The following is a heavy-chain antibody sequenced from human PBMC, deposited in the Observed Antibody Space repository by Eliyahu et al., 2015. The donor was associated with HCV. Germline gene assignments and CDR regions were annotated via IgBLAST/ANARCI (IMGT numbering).Heavy chain of an antibody. D-gene: IGHD4-11*01. CDR1: GFTFSSYG. J-gene: IGHJ4*02. V-gene: IGHV3-30*03. Sequence: QVQLVESGGGVVQPGRSLRLSCAASGFTFSSYGMHWVRQAPGKGLEWVAVISYDGSNKYYADSVKGRFTISRDNSKNTLYLQMNSLRAEDTAVYYCARPLPTVTTLWNDPPDYWGQGTLVTVSS. CDR3: ARPLPTVTTLWNDPPDY. CDR2: ISYDGSNK.